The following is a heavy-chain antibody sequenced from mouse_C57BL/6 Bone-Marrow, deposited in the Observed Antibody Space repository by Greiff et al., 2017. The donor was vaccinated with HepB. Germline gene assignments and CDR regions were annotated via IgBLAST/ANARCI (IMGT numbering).Heavy chain of an antibody. CDR2: IYPGDGDT. J-gene: IGHJ4*01. D-gene: IGHD1-1*01. V-gene: IGHV1-80*01. CDR1: GYAFSSYW. Sequence: QVQLQQSGAELVKPGASVKISCKASGYAFSSYWMNWVKQRPGKGLEWIGQIYPGDGDTNYNGKFKGKATLTADKSSSTAYMQLSSLTSEDSAVYFCARKAYHHGSRAYAMHHWCEGTPVSDSS. CDR3: ARKAYHHGSRAYAMHH.